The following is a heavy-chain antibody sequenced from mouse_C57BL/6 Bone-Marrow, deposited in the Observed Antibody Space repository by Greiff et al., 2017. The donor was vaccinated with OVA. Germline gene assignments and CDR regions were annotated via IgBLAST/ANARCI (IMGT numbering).Heavy chain of an antibody. CDR2: IYPGDGDT. CDR3: ARRDAYHLDY. J-gene: IGHJ2*01. Sequence: VQLQQSGPELVKPGASVKISCKASGYAFSSSWMNWVKQRPGKGLEWIGRIYPGDGDTNYNGKFKGKATLTADKSSSTAYMQLSSLTSEDSAVYYRARRDAYHLDYWGQGTTLTVSS. V-gene: IGHV1-82*01. CDR1: GYAFSSSW.